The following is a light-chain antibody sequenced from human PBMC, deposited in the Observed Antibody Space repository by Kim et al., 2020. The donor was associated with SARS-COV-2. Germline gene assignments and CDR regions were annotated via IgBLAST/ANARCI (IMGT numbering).Light chain of an antibody. CDR1: QGICNY. CDR3: QKYNSAPLT. Sequence: ATVGDRVTITCQASQGICNYLTWYQQKPGKVPKLLIYAASTLQSGVPSRFSGSGYGTDFTLTISSLQPEDVATYYCQKYNSAPLTFGQGTKVDIK. V-gene: IGKV1-27*01. CDR2: AAS. J-gene: IGKJ1*01.